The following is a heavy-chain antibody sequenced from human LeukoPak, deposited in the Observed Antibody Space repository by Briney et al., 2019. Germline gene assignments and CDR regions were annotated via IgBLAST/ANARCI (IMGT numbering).Heavy chain of an antibody. CDR1: GGSISSYY. Sequence: GSLRLSCTVSGGSISSYYWSWIRQPAGKGLEWIGRIYTSGSTNYNPSLKSRVTMSVDTSKNQFSLNLRSVTAADTAVYYCATTTSGGDAFDIWGQGTMVTVSS. J-gene: IGHJ3*02. CDR2: IYTSGST. D-gene: IGHD1-26*01. CDR3: ATTTSGGDAFDI. V-gene: IGHV4-4*07.